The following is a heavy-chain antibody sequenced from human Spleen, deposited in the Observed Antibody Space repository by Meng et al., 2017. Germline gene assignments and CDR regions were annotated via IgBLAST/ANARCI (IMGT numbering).Heavy chain of an antibody. Sequence: QAQLVESRGDLVKPGGSLRLSCAASGFTFSDYYMTWLRQAPGERLEWVSYISNSGDNVHYADSVKGRFTVFRDNAKNSLYLQMNSLRAEDTAVYYCAREELGIDYWGQGTLVTVSS. CDR1: GFTFSDYY. D-gene: IGHD7-27*01. CDR3: AREELGIDY. CDR2: ISNSGDNV. V-gene: IGHV3-11*04. J-gene: IGHJ4*02.